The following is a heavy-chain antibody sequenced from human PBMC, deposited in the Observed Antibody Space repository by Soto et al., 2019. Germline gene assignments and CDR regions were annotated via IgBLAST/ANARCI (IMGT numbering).Heavy chain of an antibody. J-gene: IGHJ3*02. V-gene: IGHV4-31*03. Sequence: SETLSLTCTVSGGSVSSGAYYWTWIRQRPGKGLEWIGYIYYSGSTYYSPSLKSRLSISLDTSKNQFSLRLSSVTAADTAMYYCARARLRALYAFEIWGQGQMVTV. CDR2: IYYSGST. CDR1: GGSVSSGAYY. D-gene: IGHD5-12*01. CDR3: ARARLRALYAFEI.